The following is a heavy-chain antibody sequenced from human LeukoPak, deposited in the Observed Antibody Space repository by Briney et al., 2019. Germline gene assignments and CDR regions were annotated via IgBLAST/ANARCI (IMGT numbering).Heavy chain of an antibody. CDR1: GFTVSSNY. V-gene: IGHV3-43*02. Sequence: GGSLRLSCAASGFTVSSNYMNWVRQAPGKGLEWVSLISGDGGSTYYADSVKGRFTISRDNSNNSLYLQMNTVRSEDTAFYYCTGGATGYWGQGTLVTVSS. J-gene: IGHJ4*02. CDR3: TGGATGY. D-gene: IGHD3-16*01. CDR2: ISGDGGST.